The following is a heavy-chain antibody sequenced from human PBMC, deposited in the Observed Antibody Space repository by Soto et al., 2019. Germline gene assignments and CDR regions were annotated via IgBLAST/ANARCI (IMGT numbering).Heavy chain of an antibody. CDR3: GGPLGVPGFDP. CDR2: ISGSGGST. V-gene: IGHV3-23*01. Sequence: GGSLRLSCAASGFTFSSYAMSWVRQVPGKGLEWVSAISGSGGSTFYADSVKGRFTISRDNSKNTLYLQMNSLRAEDTAVYYCGGPLGVPGFDPWGQGTLVTVSS. J-gene: IGHJ5*02. D-gene: IGHD3-3*01. CDR1: GFTFSSYA.